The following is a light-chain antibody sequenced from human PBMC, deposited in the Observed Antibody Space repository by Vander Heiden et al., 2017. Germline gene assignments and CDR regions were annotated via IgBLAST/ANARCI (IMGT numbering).Light chain of an antibody. J-gene: IGKJ1*01. CDR2: DAS. CDR3: QQYNSYSWT. V-gene: IGKV1-5*01. CDR1: QSISSW. Sequence: IQMSPSPSTLSASVRHRVTITCRASQSISSWLAWYQQKPGKAPKLLIYDASSLESGVPSRFSGSGSGTEFTLTISSLQPDDFATYYCQQYNSYSWTFGQGTKVEIK.